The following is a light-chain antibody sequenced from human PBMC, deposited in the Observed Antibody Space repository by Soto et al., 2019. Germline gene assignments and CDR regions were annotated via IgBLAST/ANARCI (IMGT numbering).Light chain of an antibody. Sequence: EIVLTQCPVTLSLSPGARAALACRASQSVSSRYLAWYQQKPGQAPRLLMFRTSTRATGIAARFSGSGSGTEFTLTISSLQSEDFAVYYCQQYNNWPPWTFGQGTKVDIK. V-gene: IGKV3D-15*01. CDR1: QSVSSRY. J-gene: IGKJ1*01. CDR2: RTS. CDR3: QQYNNWPPWT.